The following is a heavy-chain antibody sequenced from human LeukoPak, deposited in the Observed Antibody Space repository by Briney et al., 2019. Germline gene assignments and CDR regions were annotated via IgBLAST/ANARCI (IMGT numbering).Heavy chain of an antibody. Sequence: PSETLSLTCTVSCGSIGSSSYYWGWIRQPPGKGLEWIGSIYYSGSTYYNPSLKSRVTISVDTSKNQFSLKLNSVTAADTAVYYCARLSYYDFWSGYRNDAFDIWGQGTMVTVSS. V-gene: IGHV4-39*01. CDR1: CGSIGSSSYY. J-gene: IGHJ3*02. D-gene: IGHD3-3*01. CDR3: ARLSYYDFWSGYRNDAFDI. CDR2: IYYSGST.